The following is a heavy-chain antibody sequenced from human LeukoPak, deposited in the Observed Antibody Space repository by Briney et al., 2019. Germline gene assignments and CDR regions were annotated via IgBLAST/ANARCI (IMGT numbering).Heavy chain of an antibody. CDR3: ARVSYYYDSSGYYDY. Sequence: SETLSLTCTVSGGSISPYYWSWVRQPPGKGLEWIAYIFYNGNTNYNPSLKSRVTISLDTSKKQFSLRLGSVTAADTAVYYCARVSYYYDSSGYYDYWGQGTLVTVSS. CDR2: IFYNGNT. D-gene: IGHD3-22*01. V-gene: IGHV4-59*01. CDR1: GGSISPYY. J-gene: IGHJ4*02.